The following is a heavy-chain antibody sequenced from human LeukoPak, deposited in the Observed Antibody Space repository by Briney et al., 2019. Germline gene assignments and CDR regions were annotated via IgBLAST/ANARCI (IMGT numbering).Heavy chain of an antibody. D-gene: IGHD2-15*01. CDR3: AKASPSVVVVAATDY. CDR1: GFTFSSYG. V-gene: IGHV3-30*02. CDR2: IRYDGSNK. Sequence: GGSLRLSCAASGFTFSSYGMHWVRQAPGKGLEWVAFIRYDGSNKYYADAVKGRFTISRDNSKNTLYLQMNSLRAEDTAVCYCAKASPSVVVVAATDYWGQGTLVTVSS. J-gene: IGHJ4*02.